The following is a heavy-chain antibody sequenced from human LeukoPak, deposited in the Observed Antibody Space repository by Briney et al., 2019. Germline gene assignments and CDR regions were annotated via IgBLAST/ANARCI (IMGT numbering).Heavy chain of an antibody. CDR3: ARRSSWYVLDV. D-gene: IGHD6-13*01. Sequence: GASVKVSCKASGYTFTSYAMNWVRQAPGQGLEWMGWMNPNSGNTGYAQKFQGRVTMTRNTSISTAYMELSSLRSEDTAVYYCARRSSWYVLDVWGKGTTVTISS. CDR2: MNPNSGNT. J-gene: IGHJ6*04. CDR1: GYTFTSYA. V-gene: IGHV1-8*02.